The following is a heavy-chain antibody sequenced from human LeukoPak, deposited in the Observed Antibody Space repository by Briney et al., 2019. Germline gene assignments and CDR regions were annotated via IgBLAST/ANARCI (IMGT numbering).Heavy chain of an antibody. CDR1: RFTFSTYT. J-gene: IGHJ4*02. CDR2: IWYDGTNK. V-gene: IGHV3-33*08. CDR3: ARRDGYDFDY. Sequence: PGGSLRLSCAASRFTFSTYTMNWVRQAPGKGLEWVAVIWYDGTNKYYADSVKGRFTISRDNSKNTLYLQMNSLSAEDTAVYYCARRDGYDFDYWGQGTLVTVSS. D-gene: IGHD5-24*01.